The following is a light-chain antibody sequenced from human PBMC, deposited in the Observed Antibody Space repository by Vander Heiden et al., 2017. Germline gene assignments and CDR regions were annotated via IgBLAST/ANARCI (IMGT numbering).Light chain of an antibody. Sequence: EIVMTQSPAILSASPGERATLSCRASRSVSANVAWYQQKPGQAPRLIIYGTSTRATGVPARFSGSGSGTQFILSISRLQSEDFALYYCQQYSDWPRTFSQGTKVEIK. CDR3: QQYSDWPRT. CDR1: RSVSAN. CDR2: GTS. J-gene: IGKJ1*01. V-gene: IGKV3-15*01.